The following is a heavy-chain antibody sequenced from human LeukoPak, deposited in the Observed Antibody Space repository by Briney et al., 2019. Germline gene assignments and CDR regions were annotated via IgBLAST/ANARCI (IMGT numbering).Heavy chain of an antibody. CDR3: ARLKSSYGSGSYNNLYYYYYYMDV. CDR1: GDSVSSNSAA. Sequence: SQSLSLTCAISGDSVSSNSAAWNWIRQSPSRGLEWLGGTYYRSKWYNDYSVSVKSRITINPDTSKNQFSLQLNSVTPEDTAVYYCARLKSSYGSGSYNNLYYYYYYMDVWGKGTTVTISS. J-gene: IGHJ6*03. CDR2: TYYRSKWYN. V-gene: IGHV6-1*01. D-gene: IGHD3-10*01.